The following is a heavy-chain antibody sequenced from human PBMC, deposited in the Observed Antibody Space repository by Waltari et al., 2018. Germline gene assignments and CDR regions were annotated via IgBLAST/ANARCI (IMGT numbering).Heavy chain of an antibody. CDR3: ARATAYYDSSAEPRSNAFDI. CDR2: IDHSGST. CDR1: GYSISSGYY. J-gene: IGHJ3*02. V-gene: IGHV4-38-2*01. Sequence: QVQLQESGPGLVKPSETLSLTCAVSGYSISSGYYWGWIRQPPGKGLEWIGVIDHSGSTYYNPSLKSRVTISVDTSKNQFSLKLSSVTAADTAVYYCARATAYYDSSAEPRSNAFDIWGQGTMVTVSS. D-gene: IGHD3-22*01.